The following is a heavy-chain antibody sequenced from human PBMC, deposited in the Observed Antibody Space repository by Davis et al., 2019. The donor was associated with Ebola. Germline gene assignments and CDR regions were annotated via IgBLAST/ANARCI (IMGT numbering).Heavy chain of an antibody. CDR2: ITGYGATT. V-gene: IGHV3-23*01. Sequence: GESLKISCAASGFTFGNFAMSWVRQAPGKGLDWVSGITGYGATTYYADSVKGRFTISRDNSKNTLYLQMNSLRAEDTAVYYCATTPQYSSGQNKPFDYWGQGTLVTVSS. D-gene: IGHD6-19*01. CDR1: GFTFGNFA. J-gene: IGHJ4*02. CDR3: ATTPQYSSGQNKPFDY.